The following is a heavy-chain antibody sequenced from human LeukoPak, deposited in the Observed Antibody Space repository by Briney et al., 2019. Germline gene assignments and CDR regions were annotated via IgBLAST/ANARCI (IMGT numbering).Heavy chain of an antibody. V-gene: IGHV4-34*01. D-gene: IGHD2-2*01. J-gene: IGHJ6*02. CDR2: INHSGST. CDR1: GGSFSGYY. Sequence: PSETLSLTCAVYGGSFSGYYWSWIRQPPGKGLERIGEINHSGSTNYNPSLKSRVTISVDTSKNQFSLKLSSVTAADTAVYYCARERNIVVVPAAGYGKDVWGQGTTVTVSS. CDR3: ARERNIVVVPAAGYGKDV.